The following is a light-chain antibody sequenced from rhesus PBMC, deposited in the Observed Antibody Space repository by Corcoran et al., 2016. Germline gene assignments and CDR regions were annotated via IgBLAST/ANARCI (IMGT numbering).Light chain of an antibody. CDR2: EAS. V-gene: IGKV1-21*01. J-gene: IGKJ3*01. Sequence: DIQMTQSPSSLSASVGDRVTITCRASQGITNDLAWYQQKPGETPKLLLYEASSLQSGIPSRFSGSGSGTDFTLASTSLQSEDFATYYCQHYYSPPFTFGPGTKLDIQ. CDR1: QGITND. CDR3: QHYYSPPFT.